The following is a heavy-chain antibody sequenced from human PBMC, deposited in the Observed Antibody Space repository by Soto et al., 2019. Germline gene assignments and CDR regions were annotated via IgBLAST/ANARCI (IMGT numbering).Heavy chain of an antibody. CDR1: GYTFTSYG. V-gene: IGHV1-18*04. D-gene: IGHD6-19*01. Sequence: ASVKVSCKASGYTFTSYGISWVQQAPGQGLEWMGWIRAYNGYTNYAQKFQGRVTVTTDTSTSTAYMELRNLISDDTAIYYCARASDGYRSGWYVGYFDFWGQGTLVTV. CDR3: ARASDGYRSGWYVGYFDF. J-gene: IGHJ4*02. CDR2: IRAYNGYT.